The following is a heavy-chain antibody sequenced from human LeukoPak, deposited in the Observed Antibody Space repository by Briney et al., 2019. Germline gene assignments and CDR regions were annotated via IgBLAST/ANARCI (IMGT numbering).Heavy chain of an antibody. V-gene: IGHV1-69*05. CDR2: IIPIFGTA. J-gene: IGHJ4*02. CDR3: ARAWRAYCGGDCYNYFDY. Sequence: SVKVSCKASGYTFTSYGISWVRQAPGQGLEWMGGIIPIFGTANYAQKFQGRVTITTDESTSTAYMELSSLRSEDTAVYYCARAWRAYCGGDCYNYFDYWGQGTLVTVSS. CDR1: GYTFTSYG. D-gene: IGHD2-21*01.